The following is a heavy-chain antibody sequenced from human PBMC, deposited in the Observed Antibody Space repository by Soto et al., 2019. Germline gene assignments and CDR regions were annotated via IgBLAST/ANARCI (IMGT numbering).Heavy chain of an antibody. V-gene: IGHV4-39*01. Sequence: ETLSLTFSVSAGSISSSSYYWGWVRQPPGKGLEWSGSIYYSGSTHYNPSLKSRVTISIDTPKNQFSLKLTSVTATDTAVYYCVRPITGHTPGWYYFDPWGQGALVTVSS. D-gene: IGHD6-19*01. J-gene: IGHJ4*02. CDR1: AGSISSSSYY. CDR2: IYYSGST. CDR3: VRPITGHTPGWYYFDP.